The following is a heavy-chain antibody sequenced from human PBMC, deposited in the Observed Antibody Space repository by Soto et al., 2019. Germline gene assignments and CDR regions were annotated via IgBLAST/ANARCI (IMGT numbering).Heavy chain of an antibody. D-gene: IGHD2-21*01. Sequence: EVQLLETGGGLVQPGGSLRVSCAASGCTFGAYAMSWVRQAPGKGLGWVAGTSGSGEKRYHADSGRGRFTSSRDTSKSTLLLQMNILAAEDTAIYYCANEGISRLWDFDYWGQGALVTVPS. J-gene: IGHJ4*02. V-gene: IGHV3-23*01. CDR2: TSGSGEKR. CDR1: GCTFGAYA. CDR3: ANEGISRLWDFDY.